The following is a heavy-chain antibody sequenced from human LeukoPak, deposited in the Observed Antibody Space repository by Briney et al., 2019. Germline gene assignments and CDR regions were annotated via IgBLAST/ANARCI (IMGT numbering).Heavy chain of an antibody. D-gene: IGHD1-26*01. CDR2: IKQDGREK. J-gene: IGHJ6*02. V-gene: IGHV3-7*03. CDR3: ARSYSGGYLPNYYYGMDV. Sequence: GGSLRLSCAASGFTFSSYWMSWVRQAPGKWLEWVANIKQDGREKYYVDSVKGRFTISRDNAKNSLYLQMNSLRAEDSAMYYCARSYSGGYLPNYYYGMDVWGQGTTVTVSS. CDR1: GFTFSSYW.